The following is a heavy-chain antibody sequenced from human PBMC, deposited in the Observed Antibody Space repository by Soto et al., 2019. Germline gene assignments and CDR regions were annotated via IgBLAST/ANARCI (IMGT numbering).Heavy chain of an antibody. CDR3: AREGITGTTYDY. CDR2: IWYDGSNK. V-gene: IGHV3-33*01. Sequence: GGSLRLSCAASGFTFSSYGMHWVRQAPGKGLEWVAVIWYDGSNKYYADSVKGRFTISRDNSKNTLYLQMNSLRAEDTAVYYCAREGITGTTYDYWGQGTLVTVSS. D-gene: IGHD1-7*01. CDR1: GFTFSSYG. J-gene: IGHJ4*02.